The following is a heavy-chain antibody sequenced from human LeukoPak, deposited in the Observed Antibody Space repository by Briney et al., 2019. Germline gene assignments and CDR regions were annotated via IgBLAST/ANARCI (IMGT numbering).Heavy chain of an antibody. Sequence: GEPLKISCKGSGYSFTSYWIAWVRQMPGKGLEGMGIIYPCDSDTRYCPSFQGQVTTSADKSISPAYLQWSRMKASDTAIYYCARLPYSSSTTFDPWGQGTLVTVSS. CDR1: GYSFTSYW. V-gene: IGHV5-51*01. CDR3: ARLPYSSSTTFDP. CDR2: IYPCDSDT. J-gene: IGHJ5*02. D-gene: IGHD6-6*01.